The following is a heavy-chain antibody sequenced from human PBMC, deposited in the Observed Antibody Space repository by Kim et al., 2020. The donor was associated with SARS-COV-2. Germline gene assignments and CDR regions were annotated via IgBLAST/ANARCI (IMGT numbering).Heavy chain of an antibody. CDR1: GFTFSSYG. CDR2: IWDYGSNK. D-gene: IGHD1-26*01. Sequence: GGSLRLSCAASGFTFSSYGMHWVRQAPGKGLEWMAHIWDYGSNKNYTDSVKGRFAISRDNSNNTLYLQMNSLRAEDTAVYYCARVAACGTYYYYYYMDV. V-gene: IGHV3-33*01. J-gene: IGHJ6*03. CDR3: ARVAACGTYYYYYYMDV.